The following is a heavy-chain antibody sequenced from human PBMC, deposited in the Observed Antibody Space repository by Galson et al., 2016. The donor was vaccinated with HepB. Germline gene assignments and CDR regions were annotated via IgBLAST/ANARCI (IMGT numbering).Heavy chain of an antibody. CDR3: ARFRGGHDT. J-gene: IGHJ5*02. CDR1: GGSISSGDYY. V-gene: IGHV4-61*08. Sequence: SETLSLTCTVSGGSISSGDYYWNWIRQPPGKGLEWIGYIYYSGSTNYNPSLKSRVTISVDTSKNQFSLKLSSVTAADTAVYYCARFRGGHDTWGQGTLVTVSS. CDR2: IYYSGST.